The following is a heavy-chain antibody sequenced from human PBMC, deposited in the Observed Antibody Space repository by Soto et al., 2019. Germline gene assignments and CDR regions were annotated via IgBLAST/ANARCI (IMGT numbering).Heavy chain of an antibody. CDR3: ARGFVGGREMATIDY. J-gene: IGHJ4*02. CDR2: IIPILGIA. CDR1: GGTFSSYA. Sequence: ASAKVSCKASGGTFSSYAISWVRQAPGQGLEWMGGIIPILGIANYAQKFQGRVTITADKSTSTAYMELSSLRSEDTAVYYCARGFVGGREMATIDYWGQGTLVTVSS. V-gene: IGHV1-69*10. D-gene: IGHD5-12*01.